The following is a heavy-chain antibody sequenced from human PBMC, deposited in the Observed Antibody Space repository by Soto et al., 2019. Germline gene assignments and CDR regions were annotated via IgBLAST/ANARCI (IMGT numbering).Heavy chain of an antibody. CDR1: GYTFTSYG. Sequence: GASVKVSCKASGYTFTSYGISWVRQAPGQGLEWMGWISAYNGNTNYAQKLQGRVTMTTDTSTSTAYMELRSLRSDDTAVYYCARDREGYCTNGVCAGIDYWGQGTLVTVSS. CDR2: ISAYNGNT. CDR3: ARDREGYCTNGVCAGIDY. V-gene: IGHV1-18*01. D-gene: IGHD2-8*01. J-gene: IGHJ4*02.